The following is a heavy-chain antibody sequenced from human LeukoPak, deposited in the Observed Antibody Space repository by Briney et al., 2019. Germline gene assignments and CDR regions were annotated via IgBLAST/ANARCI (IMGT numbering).Heavy chain of an antibody. CDR2: INHSGST. CDR3: ARGRVLYGMDV. J-gene: IGHJ6*02. V-gene: IGHV4-34*01. CDR1: GGSFSGYY. Sequence: PSETLSLTCAVYGGSFSGYYWSWIRQPPGKGPEWIGEINHSGSTNYNPSLKSRVTISVDTSKNQFSLKLSSVTAADTAVYYCARGRVLYGMDVWGQGTTVTVSS.